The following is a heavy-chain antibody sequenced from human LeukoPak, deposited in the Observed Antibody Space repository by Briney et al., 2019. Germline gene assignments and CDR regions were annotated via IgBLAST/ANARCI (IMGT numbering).Heavy chain of an antibody. CDR1: GFIFSSYW. J-gene: IGHJ4*02. Sequence: GGSLRLSCAASGFIFSSYWLNWVRQAPGKGLEWVANMKQDGSEINYVDSVKGRFTISRDNAKNSLYLQMNSLTADDTAVYCCARTVGRTSNWFVFDCWGQGTLVTVSS. CDR3: ARTVGRTSNWFVFDC. CDR2: MKQDGSEI. D-gene: IGHD6-13*01. V-gene: IGHV3-7*01.